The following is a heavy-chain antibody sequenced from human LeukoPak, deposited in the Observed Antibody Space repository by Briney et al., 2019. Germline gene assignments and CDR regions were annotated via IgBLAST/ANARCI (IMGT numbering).Heavy chain of an antibody. CDR1: GGSISSTNW. D-gene: IGHD6-19*01. Sequence: SGTLSLTCAVSGGSISSTNWWSWVRQPPGKGLEWIGEIYHSGNTNYNPSLNSRVTMAVDKSKNQFSLKLSSVTAADTAVYYCARHRSRYSSGPSLGYWGQGTLVTVSS. V-gene: IGHV4-4*02. CDR3: ARHRSRYSSGPSLGY. CDR2: IYHSGNT. J-gene: IGHJ4*02.